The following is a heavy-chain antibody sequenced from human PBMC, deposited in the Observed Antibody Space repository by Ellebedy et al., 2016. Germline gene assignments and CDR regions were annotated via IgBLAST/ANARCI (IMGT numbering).Heavy chain of an antibody. Sequence: GGSLRLXXVASGFTFRNFFMSWVRQAPGGGLEWISTISGGGDITFSADSVKGRFTISRDNSRYTLYLQMDSLRAADTAVYYCYYGHYSGSWGQGTLVTVSS. D-gene: IGHD4-17*01. V-gene: IGHV3-23*01. CDR3: YYGHYSGS. CDR1: GFTFRNFF. CDR2: ISGGGDIT. J-gene: IGHJ4*02.